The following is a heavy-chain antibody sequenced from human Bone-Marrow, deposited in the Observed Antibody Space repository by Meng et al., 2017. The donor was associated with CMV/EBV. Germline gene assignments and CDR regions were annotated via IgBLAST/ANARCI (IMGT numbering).Heavy chain of an antibody. V-gene: IGHV1-69*05. D-gene: IGHD2-2*02. CDR3: ASRCSSTSCYKALGRRYYYGMDV. CDR2: IIPIFGTA. Sequence: SVKVSCKASGGTFSSYAISWVRQAPGQGLEWMGGIIPIFGTANYAQKFQGRVTITTDESTSTAYMELSSLRSEDTAVYYCASRCSSTSCYKALGRRYYYGMDVWGQGNTVTVSS. CDR1: GGTFSSYA. J-gene: IGHJ6*02.